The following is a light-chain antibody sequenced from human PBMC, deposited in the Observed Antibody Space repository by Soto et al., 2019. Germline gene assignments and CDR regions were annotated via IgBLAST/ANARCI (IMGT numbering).Light chain of an antibody. V-gene: IGKV1-5*01. Sequence: DIQMTQSPSTLSASAGDRVTITCRTSQSISSWLAWYQQKPGKAPKLLIFDASSLDSGTPSRFSGRRSGTQFTLTINGLQPDDFATYYCQQYDNYKPLTFGGGTKVDIK. CDR1: QSISSW. CDR3: QQYDNYKPLT. CDR2: DAS. J-gene: IGKJ4*01.